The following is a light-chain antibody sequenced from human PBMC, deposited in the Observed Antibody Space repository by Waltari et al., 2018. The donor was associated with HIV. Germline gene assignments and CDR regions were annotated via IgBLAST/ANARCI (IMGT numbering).Light chain of an antibody. J-gene: IGKJ4*01. CDR2: CAA. CDR1: QSVSSN. V-gene: IGKV3D-15*01. CDR3: RHQNHGPPLT. Sequence: EIVMTQSPATLSVFPGERATLSCRARQSVSSNLAWYQQKPGPAPTPLIICAATRATGSPARCSGGGCWTEFTPTISGLQSEDFAVYYCRHQNHGPPLTFGGGTKVEIK.